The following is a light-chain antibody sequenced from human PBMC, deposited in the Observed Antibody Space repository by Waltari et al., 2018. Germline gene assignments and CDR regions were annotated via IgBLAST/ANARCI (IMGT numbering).Light chain of an antibody. J-gene: IGLJ2*01. V-gene: IGLV6-57*03. Sequence: NFMLTQPHSVSESPGKTVTISCTRSSGRLASNYVQWYRQRPGSAPTTLIYEDNQRPPGVPDRFSGSIDSSSNSASLTISGLKTEDEADYYCQSYDSSNVVFGGGTKLTVL. CDR3: QSYDSSNVV. CDR1: SGRLASNY. CDR2: EDN.